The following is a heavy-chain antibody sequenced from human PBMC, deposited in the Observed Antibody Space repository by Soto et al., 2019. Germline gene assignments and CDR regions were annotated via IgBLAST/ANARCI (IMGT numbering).Heavy chain of an antibody. CDR3: ARGPGGYHSKLFDY. CDR2: MNPKSGNT. V-gene: IGHV1-8*01. CDR1: GDTFTSYD. Sequence: QVQLVQSGAEVKKPGASVKVSCKASGDTFTSYDMNWVRQATGQGLEWMGWMNPKSGNTGYAQNFQGRVTMTRDTSTSTAYMELSSLTSEDTAVYYCARGPGGYHSKLFDYWGQGTLVTVSS. D-gene: IGHD5-12*01. J-gene: IGHJ4*02.